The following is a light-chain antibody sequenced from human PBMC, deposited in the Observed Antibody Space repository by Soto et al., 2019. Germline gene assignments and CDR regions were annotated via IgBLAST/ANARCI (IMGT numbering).Light chain of an antibody. Sequence: ETVMTQSPVTLSVSPGERATLSCRASQSVAINLAWYQQRPGQAPRLLIYGASTRATGIPARFSGSGSGTEFTLTISSLQSEDFAVYCCQQYNNWPPYTFGQGTRLEI. CDR1: QSVAIN. V-gene: IGKV3-15*01. J-gene: IGKJ5*01. CDR3: QQYNNWPPYT. CDR2: GAS.